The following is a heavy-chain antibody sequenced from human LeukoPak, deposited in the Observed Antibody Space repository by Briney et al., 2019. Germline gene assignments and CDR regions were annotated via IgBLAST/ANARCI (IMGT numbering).Heavy chain of an antibody. CDR2: VYYTGYT. Sequence: SETLSLTCGVCGGSVSSSTYYWGWFRQPPGKGLGWVGSVYYTGYTYYNPSLKSRLTMSVDTSKNQFSLRLSSVTAADTAIYYCARHDYDSSGYRRDYYFDYWGQGTLVTVSS. CDR3: ARHDYDSSGYRRDYYFDY. CDR1: GGSVSSSTYY. D-gene: IGHD3-22*01. J-gene: IGHJ4*02. V-gene: IGHV4-39*01.